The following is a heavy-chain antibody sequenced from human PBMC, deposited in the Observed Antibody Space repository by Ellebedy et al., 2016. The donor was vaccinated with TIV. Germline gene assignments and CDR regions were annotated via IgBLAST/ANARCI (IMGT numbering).Heavy chain of an antibody. CDR3: ARREVSGQKAFDY. CDR2: VYPGDSDA. D-gene: IGHD5-12*01. V-gene: IGHV5-51*01. Sequence: GESLKISCKGSGYTFSNYWIGWVRQILGKGLEWMGTVYPGDSDARYSPSFQGHVTISTDKSVSTAYLQWSSLKASDTAMYYCARREVSGQKAFDYWGKGTLVTVSS. CDR1: GYTFSNYW. J-gene: IGHJ4*02.